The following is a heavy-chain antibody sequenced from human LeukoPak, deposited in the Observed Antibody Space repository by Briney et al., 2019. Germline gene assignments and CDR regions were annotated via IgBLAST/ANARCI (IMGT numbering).Heavy chain of an antibody. V-gene: IGHV4-34*01. CDR1: GGSFSGYY. J-gene: IGHJ4*02. Sequence: KPSETLSLTCAVYGGSFSGYYWSWIRQPPGKGLEWIGEINHSGSTNYNPSLKSRVTISVDTSKNQFSLKLSSVTAADTAVYYCASLIAAAGTWWGQGTLVTVSS. CDR3: ASLIAAAGTW. CDR2: INHSGST. D-gene: IGHD6-13*01.